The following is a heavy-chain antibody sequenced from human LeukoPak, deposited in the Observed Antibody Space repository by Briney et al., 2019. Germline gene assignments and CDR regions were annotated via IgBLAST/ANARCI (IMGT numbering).Heavy chain of an antibody. CDR3: ARDCSSTSCTPFDY. J-gene: IGHJ4*02. D-gene: IGHD2-2*01. Sequence: PGGSLRLSCAASGFTFSSYAMSWVRQAPGKGLEWVSAISGSGGSTYYADSVKGRFTISRDNSKNTLYLQMNSLRAEDTAVYNCARDCSSTSCTPFDYWGQGTLVTVSS. V-gene: IGHV3-23*01. CDR1: GFTFSSYA. CDR2: ISGSGGST.